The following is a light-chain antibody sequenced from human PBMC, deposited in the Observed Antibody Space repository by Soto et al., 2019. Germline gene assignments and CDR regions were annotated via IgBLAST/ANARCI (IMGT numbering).Light chain of an antibody. CDR1: QSVSSN. V-gene: IGKV3-15*01. Sequence: EIVMTQSPATLSVSPGERATLSFRASQSVSSNLAWYQQKPGQAPRLLIYGASTRATGIPARFSGSGSGTEFILTISSLQPDDFATYYCQQYNSYWTFGQGTKVDIK. J-gene: IGKJ1*01. CDR3: QQYNSYWT. CDR2: GAS.